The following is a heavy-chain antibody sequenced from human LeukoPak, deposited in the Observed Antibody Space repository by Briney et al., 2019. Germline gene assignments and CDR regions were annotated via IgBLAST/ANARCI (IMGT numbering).Heavy chain of an antibody. V-gene: IGHV4-59*01. CDR3: ARGGLENGYHSNDGFDI. CDR1: GGSLSGYY. D-gene: IGHD3-22*01. J-gene: IGHJ3*02. Sequence: SETQSLTCTVSGGSLSGYYWSWIRQPPGKGLEWIGYIYYSGSTKYTPSLKSPVTMSVDTSRNQFSLKLSSVTAADTAVYYCARGGLENGYHSNDGFDIWGQGTMVTVSS. CDR2: IYYSGST.